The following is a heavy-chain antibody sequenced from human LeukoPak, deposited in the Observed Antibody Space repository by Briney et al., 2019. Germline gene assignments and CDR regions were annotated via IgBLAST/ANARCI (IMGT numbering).Heavy chain of an antibody. V-gene: IGHV3-23*01. CDR2: ISGSGGST. CDR1: GFTFSSYA. D-gene: IGHD1-1*01. J-gene: IGHJ6*02. Sequence: GGSLRLSCAASGFTFSSYAMSWVRQAPGKGLEWVSAISGSGGSTYYADSVKGRFTISRDNSKNTLYLQMNSLRAEDTAVYYCLRPGKYQLRWREGGDMDVWGQGTTVTVSS. CDR3: LRPGKYQLRWREGGDMDV.